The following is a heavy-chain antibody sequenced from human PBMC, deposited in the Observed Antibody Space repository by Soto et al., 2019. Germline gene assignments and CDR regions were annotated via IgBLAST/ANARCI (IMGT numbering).Heavy chain of an antibody. CDR3: ARWSGYCSSTSCWYFYY. D-gene: IGHD2-2*01. CDR1: CGSISSYY. J-gene: IGHJ4*02. V-gene: IGHV4-59*12. CDR2: IYYNVNT. Sequence: SETLSLTCTVSCGSISSYYWSWIRQPPGKGLEWIGYIYYNVNTNYNPSLKSRVTISVDTSKNQFSLKLSSVTAADTAVYYCARWSGYCSSTSCWYFYYWGQGTLVTVSS.